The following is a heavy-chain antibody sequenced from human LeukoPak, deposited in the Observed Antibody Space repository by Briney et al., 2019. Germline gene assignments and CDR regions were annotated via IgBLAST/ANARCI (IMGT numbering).Heavy chain of an antibody. D-gene: IGHD3-3*01. CDR2: ISSSSSYI. CDR1: GFTFSSYS. J-gene: IGHJ4*02. V-gene: IGHV3-21*01. CDR3: ARGDYDFWSGYPY. Sequence: GGSLRFSCAASGFTFSSYSMNWVRQAPGKGLEWVSSISSSSSYIYYADSVKGRYTISRDNAKNSLYLQMNSLRAEDTAVYYCARGDYDFWSGYPYWGQGTLVTVSS.